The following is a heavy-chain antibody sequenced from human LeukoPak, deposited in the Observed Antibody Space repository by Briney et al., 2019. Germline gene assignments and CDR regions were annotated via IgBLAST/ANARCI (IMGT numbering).Heavy chain of an antibody. CDR3: ASADTAMVTKY. D-gene: IGHD5-18*01. CDR1: GGSISSYY. V-gene: IGHV4-59*08. Sequence: SETLSLTCAVYGGSISSYYWSWIRQPPGKGLEWIGYIFHSGSTNYNPSLKSRVTISVDTSKNQFSLKLTSVTAADTAVYYCASADTAMVTKYWGQGTLVTVSS. CDR2: IFHSGST. J-gene: IGHJ4*02.